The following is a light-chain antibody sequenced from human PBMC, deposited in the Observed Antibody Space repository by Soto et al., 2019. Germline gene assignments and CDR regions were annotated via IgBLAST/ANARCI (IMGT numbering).Light chain of an antibody. J-gene: IGLJ2*01. V-gene: IGLV1-51*01. Sequence: QSVLPQPHSVSAAPRHKVTISCSGSSSKIGNNYVSWYHQLPGTAPKLLIYDNNKRPSDIPDRFSGSKSGTAATLDITGLQTGDEGDYYCGAWDSSLSAVLFGGGTKLTVL. CDR3: GAWDSSLSAVL. CDR2: DNN. CDR1: SSKIGNNY.